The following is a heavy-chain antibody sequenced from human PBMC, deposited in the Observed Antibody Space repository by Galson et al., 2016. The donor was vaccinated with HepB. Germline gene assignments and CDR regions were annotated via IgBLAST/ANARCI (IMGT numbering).Heavy chain of an antibody. CDR1: GFTFSTSA. Sequence: SLRLSCAASGFTFSTSAMHWVRQAPGKGLEWVAVISYDGSNKYYGDSVKGRFSISRDNSKNTLFLQMNSLGAEDTAVYYCAKVYPWDYNGMDVWGQGTTVTVSS. CDR2: ISYDGSNK. D-gene: IGHD1-26*01. J-gene: IGHJ6*02. CDR3: AKVYPWDYNGMDV. V-gene: IGHV3-30*18.